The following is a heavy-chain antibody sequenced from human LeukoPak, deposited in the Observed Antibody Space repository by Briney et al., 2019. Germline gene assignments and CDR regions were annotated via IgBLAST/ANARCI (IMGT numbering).Heavy chain of an antibody. CDR3: ARGVVVVVAATYNWFDP. D-gene: IGHD2-15*01. J-gene: IGHJ5*02. Sequence: PGGSLRLSCAASGFTFSSYSMNWVRQAPGKGLEWVSSISSSSSYIYYADSVKGRFTISRDNAKNSLYLQMNSLRAEDTAVYYCARGVVVVVAATYNWFDPWGQGTLVTVSS. CDR1: GFTFSSYS. CDR2: ISSSSSYI. V-gene: IGHV3-21*01.